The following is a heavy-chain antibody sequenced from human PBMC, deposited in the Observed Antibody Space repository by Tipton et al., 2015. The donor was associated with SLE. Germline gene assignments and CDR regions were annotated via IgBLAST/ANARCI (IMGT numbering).Heavy chain of an antibody. Sequence: GLVKPSETLSLTCTVSGGSISSYYWTWIRQSPGKGLEWLGEINHRGSIIYNPSLESRGTISLETSRNQFSLKLTSVTAADTAVYYCARDGGQRVISGTYDFYYYGLDVWGQGTTVTVSS. J-gene: IGHJ6*02. V-gene: IGHV4-34*01. D-gene: IGHD6-13*01. CDR2: INHRGSI. CDR3: ARDGGQRVISGTYDFYYYGLDV. CDR1: GGSISSYY.